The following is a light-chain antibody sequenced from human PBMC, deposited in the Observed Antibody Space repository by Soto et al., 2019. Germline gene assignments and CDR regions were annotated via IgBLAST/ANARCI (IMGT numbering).Light chain of an antibody. Sequence: QSALTQPASVSGSPGQSITISCTGTSSDVGGYNYVSWYQQHPGKAPKLMIYKVSNRPSGVSNRFSGSKSGNTASLTISGLQAEDEADYYCSSYSSSRSYVFGTGTKVTVL. V-gene: IGLV2-14*01. CDR1: SSDVGGYNY. CDR2: KVS. J-gene: IGLJ1*01. CDR3: SSYSSSRSYV.